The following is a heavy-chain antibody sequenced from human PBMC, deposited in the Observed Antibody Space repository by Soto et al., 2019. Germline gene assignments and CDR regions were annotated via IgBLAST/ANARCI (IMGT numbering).Heavy chain of an antibody. J-gene: IGHJ6*03. V-gene: IGHV1-18*01. Sequence: QVQLLQSGAEVKKPGASVKVSCKASGYTFTNYGITWVRQAPGQGLEWRGWISAYNGDTHYTQGLQGRVTMTTDTSTSTSYMELRGLRSDDTAVYYCARVRQLVVYFSYYMDVWGKGTTVTVSS. CDR2: ISAYNGDT. D-gene: IGHD6-6*01. CDR3: ARVRQLVVYFSYYMDV. CDR1: GYTFTNYG.